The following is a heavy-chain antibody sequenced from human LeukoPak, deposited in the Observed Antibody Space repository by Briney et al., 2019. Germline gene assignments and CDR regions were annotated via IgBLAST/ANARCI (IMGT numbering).Heavy chain of an antibody. CDR2: ISSSSSYI. Sequence: PGGSLRLSCAASGFTFSSYSMNWVRQAPGKGLEWVSSISSSSSYIYYADSVKGRFTISRDNAKNSLYLQMNSLRAEDTAVYYCARDLTYCGGDCYHEGNWFDPWGQGTLVTVSS. CDR1: GFTFSSYS. D-gene: IGHD2-21*02. J-gene: IGHJ5*02. V-gene: IGHV3-21*01. CDR3: ARDLTYCGGDCYHEGNWFDP.